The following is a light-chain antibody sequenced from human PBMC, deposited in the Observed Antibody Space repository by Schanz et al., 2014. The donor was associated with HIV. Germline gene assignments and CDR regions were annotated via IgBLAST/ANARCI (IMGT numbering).Light chain of an antibody. CDR2: GVS. V-gene: IGKV3-20*01. Sequence: EIVLTQSPGTLSLSPGERATLSCRASQRVSSNNFAWYQQKPGQSPRLLIYGVSIRATGSPDRFSGSGSGTDFTLTISRLEPEDFAVYYCQQYGSSPGTFGQGTKVQI. J-gene: IGKJ1*01. CDR3: QQYGSSPGT. CDR1: QRVSSNN.